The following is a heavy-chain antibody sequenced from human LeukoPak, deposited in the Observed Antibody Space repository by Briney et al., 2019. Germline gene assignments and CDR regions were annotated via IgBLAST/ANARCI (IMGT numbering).Heavy chain of an antibody. V-gene: IGHV3-23*01. CDR1: GFTFSSYA. D-gene: IGHD6-13*01. Sequence: GGSLRLSCAASGFTFSSYAMSWFRQAPGKGLEWVSPISNSGGSTYYADSVKGRFTISRDNSKNTLYLQMNSLRAEDTAVYYCAKRWTAVASTEAFDIWGQGTMVTVSS. CDR2: ISNSGGST. J-gene: IGHJ3*02. CDR3: AKRWTAVASTEAFDI.